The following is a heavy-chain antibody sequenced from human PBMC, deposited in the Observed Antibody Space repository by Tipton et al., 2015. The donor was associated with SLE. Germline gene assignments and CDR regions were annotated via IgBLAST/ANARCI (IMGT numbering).Heavy chain of an antibody. CDR3: ARHQGGFDY. V-gene: IGHV4-38-2*01. CDR2: IYHSGST. CDR1: GYSISSGYY. J-gene: IGHJ4*02. Sequence: TLSLTCAVSGYSISSGYYWGWIRQPPGKGLEWIGSIYHSGSTYYNPSLKSRVTISVDTSKNQFSLKWSSVTAADTAVYYCARHQGGFDYWGQGTLVTVSS.